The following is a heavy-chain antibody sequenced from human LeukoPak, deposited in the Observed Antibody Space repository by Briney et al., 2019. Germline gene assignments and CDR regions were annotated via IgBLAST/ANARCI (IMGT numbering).Heavy chain of an antibody. Sequence: PSETLSLTCTVSGGSISSYYWSWIRQPPGKGLEWIGYIYTSGSTNYNPSLKSRVTISVDTSKNQFSLKLSSVTAADTAVYYCARLFWLGDREGYFDYWGQGTLVTVSS. J-gene: IGHJ4*02. V-gene: IGHV4-4*09. CDR3: ARLFWLGDREGYFDY. CDR2: IYTSGST. D-gene: IGHD3-10*01. CDR1: GGSISSYY.